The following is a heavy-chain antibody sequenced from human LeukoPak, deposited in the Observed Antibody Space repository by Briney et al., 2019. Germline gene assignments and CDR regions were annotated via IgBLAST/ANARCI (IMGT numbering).Heavy chain of an antibody. CDR2: INHSGST. J-gene: IGHJ6*03. CDR1: GGSFSGYY. CDR3: GRGRPAATSCYYYYYYMDV. D-gene: IGHD2-2*01. V-gene: IGHV4-34*01. Sequence: SETLSLTCAVYGGSFSGYYWSWIRQPPGKGLEWIGEINHSGSTNYNPSLKSRVTISVDTSKSQFSLKLNSVTAADTAVSYCGRGRPAATSCYYYYYYMDVWGKGTTVTVSS.